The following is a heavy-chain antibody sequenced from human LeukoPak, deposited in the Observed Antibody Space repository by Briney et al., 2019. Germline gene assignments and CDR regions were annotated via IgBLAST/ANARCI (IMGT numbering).Heavy chain of an antibody. CDR1: GGSVSSSNYY. V-gene: IGHV4-39*01. CDR2: IYYSGST. D-gene: IGHD5-18*01. J-gene: IGHJ4*02. CDR3: ARHDARRSYGYGD. Sequence: SETLSLTCTVSGGSVSSSNYYWGWIRQPPGKGLEWIGTIYYSGSTYYNPSLKSRVIISVDTSKNQFSLKLSSVTAADTAVYYCARHDARRSYGYGDWGQGTLVTVSS.